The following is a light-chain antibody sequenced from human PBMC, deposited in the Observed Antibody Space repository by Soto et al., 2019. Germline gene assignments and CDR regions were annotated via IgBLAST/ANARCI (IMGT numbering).Light chain of an antibody. CDR3: QQYNDWPPIT. CDR2: GAS. J-gene: IGKJ5*01. Sequence: EIVLTQSPGTLSLSPGERATLSFSASQSVRSDYLGWYQQKPGQAPRLIIFGASNRATGIPDRFSGSGSGTEFTLTTSRLQSEDLAVYYCQQYNDWPPITFGQGTRLENK. CDR1: QSVRSDY. V-gene: IGKV3-20*01.